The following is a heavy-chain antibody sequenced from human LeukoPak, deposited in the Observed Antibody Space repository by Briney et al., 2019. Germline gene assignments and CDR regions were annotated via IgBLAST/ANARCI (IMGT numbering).Heavy chain of an antibody. CDR2: IRGNSVWK. CDR1: GFIFSSYN. CDR3: RRDWGEAPPLPLLDY. D-gene: IGHD7-27*01. V-gene: IGHV3-21*06. J-gene: IGHJ4*02. Sequence: GGSLRLSCAASGFIFSSYNMNWGRQAPGKGLEWFSSIRGNSVWKYHAEILRGRFTISRDNAKNSLYLEMTCLSNDYTVVYYARRDWGEAPPLPLLDYWGREPQSPSRQ.